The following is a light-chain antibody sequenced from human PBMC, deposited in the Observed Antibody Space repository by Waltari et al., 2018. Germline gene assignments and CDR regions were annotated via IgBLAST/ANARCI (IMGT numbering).Light chain of an antibody. CDR2: RVS. CDR3: MQALQTPRT. V-gene: IGKV2-29*02. J-gene: IGKJ1*01. CDR1: QSLLHSNGNTY. Sequence: LPVTPGEPASISCRSSQSLLHSNGNTYLYWYLQKPGQPPRLLIYRVSNRFSGVPDRFSGSGSGTDFTLKISRVEAEDVGVYYCMQALQTPRTFGQGTKVEIK.